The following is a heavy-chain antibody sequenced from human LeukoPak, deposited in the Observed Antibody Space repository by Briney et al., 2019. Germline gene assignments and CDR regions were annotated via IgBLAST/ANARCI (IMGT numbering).Heavy chain of an antibody. Sequence: PGGSLRLSCTASGFTFGDYAMSWVRQAPGKGLEWVGFIRSKAYGGTTEYAASVKGRFTISRDDSKSIAYLQMNSLKTEDTAVYYCTRAWELHKGGSWFDPWGQGTLVTVSS. J-gene: IGHJ5*02. CDR2: IRSKAYGGTT. D-gene: IGHD1-26*01. V-gene: IGHV3-49*04. CDR1: GFTFGDYA. CDR3: TRAWELHKGGSWFDP.